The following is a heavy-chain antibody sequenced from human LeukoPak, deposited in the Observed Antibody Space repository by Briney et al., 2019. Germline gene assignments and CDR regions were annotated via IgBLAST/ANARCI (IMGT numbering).Heavy chain of an antibody. Sequence: GGSLTLSCAASGFTFDDYAMHWVRQAPGKGLEWVSGISWNSGSIGYADSVKGRFTISRDNAKNSLYLQMNSLRAEDTALYYCAKAVQIYGDCFDYWGQGTLVTVSS. V-gene: IGHV3-9*01. CDR2: ISWNSGSI. CDR1: GFTFDDYA. D-gene: IGHD4-17*01. J-gene: IGHJ4*02. CDR3: AKAVQIYGDCFDY.